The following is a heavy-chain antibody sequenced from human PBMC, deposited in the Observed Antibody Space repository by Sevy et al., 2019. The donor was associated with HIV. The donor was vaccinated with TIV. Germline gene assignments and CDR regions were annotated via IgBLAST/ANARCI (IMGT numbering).Heavy chain of an antibody. V-gene: IGHV1-24*01. D-gene: IGHD6-25*01. Sequence: ASVKVSCKVSGYTLTELSMHWVRQAPGKGLEWMGGFDPEDGETIYAQKFQGRVTMTEDTSTDTAYMELSSLRSEDTAMYYCATVRTSRGIATGFDYWGQGTLVTVSS. J-gene: IGHJ4*02. CDR1: GYTLTELS. CDR3: ATVRTSRGIATGFDY. CDR2: FDPEDGET.